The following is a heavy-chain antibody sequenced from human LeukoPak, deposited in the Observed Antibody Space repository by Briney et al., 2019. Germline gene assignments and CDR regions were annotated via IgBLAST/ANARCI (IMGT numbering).Heavy chain of an antibody. V-gene: IGHV4-61*08. Sequence: PSEALSLTCTVSGCSISSGGYYWSWIRQPPGKGLEWIGYIYYSGSTNYNPSLKSRVTISVDTSKNQFSLKLSSVTAADTAVYYCARDYYDSSGYYLAYFDYWGQGTLVTVSS. CDR1: GCSISSGGYY. CDR3: ARDYYDSSGYYLAYFDY. J-gene: IGHJ4*02. CDR2: IYYSGST. D-gene: IGHD3-22*01.